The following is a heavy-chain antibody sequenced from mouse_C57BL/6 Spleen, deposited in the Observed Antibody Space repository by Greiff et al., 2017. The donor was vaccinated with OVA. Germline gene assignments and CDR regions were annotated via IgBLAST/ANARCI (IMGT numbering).Heavy chain of an antibody. V-gene: IGHV5-6*01. D-gene: IGHD1-1*01. Sequence: EVMLVESGGDLVKPGGSLKLSCAASGFTFSSYGMSWVRQTPDKRLEWVATISSGGSYTYYPASVQGRFTISRDNAKNTLYLQMSSLKSEDTAMYYCARQAYYGSSFYYFDYWGQGTTLTVSS. CDR1: GFTFSSYG. J-gene: IGHJ2*01. CDR2: ISSGGSYT. CDR3: ARQAYYGSSFYYFDY.